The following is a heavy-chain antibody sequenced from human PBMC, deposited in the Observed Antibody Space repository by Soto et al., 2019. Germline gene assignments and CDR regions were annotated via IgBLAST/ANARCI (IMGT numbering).Heavy chain of an antibody. J-gene: IGHJ6*01. CDR2: INQDGSEK. V-gene: IGHV3-7*04. Sequence: EVQLVESGGGLVQPGGSLRLSCAASGFTFSSYWMTWVRQAPGKGLEWLANINQDGSEKDYVDSVEGRFTISRDNAKDSLYLQMNTLRAEDTAVYFCARDRRQRSVGGYFYFDGLGVW. D-gene: IGHD6-25*01. CDR3: ARDRRQRSVGGYFYFDGLGV. CDR1: GFTFSSYW.